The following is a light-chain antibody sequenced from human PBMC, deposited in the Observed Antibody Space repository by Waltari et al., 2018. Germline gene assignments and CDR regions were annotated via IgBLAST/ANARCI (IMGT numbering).Light chain of an antibody. CDR2: DND. V-gene: IGLV1-51*01. Sequence: QSVLTQPPSLSAAPGQMVTISCSGSTSNIASNSVSWYQQVPGTAPKLLIYDNDQRPSTIPPRFSGSKSGTSATLGITGLQTGDEAEYFCGSWDSSLSARVFGGGTKLTVL. J-gene: IGLJ3*02. CDR3: GSWDSSLSARV. CDR1: TSNIASNS.